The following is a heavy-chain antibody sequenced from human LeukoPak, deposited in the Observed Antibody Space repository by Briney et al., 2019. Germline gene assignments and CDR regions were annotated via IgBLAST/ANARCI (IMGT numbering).Heavy chain of an antibody. J-gene: IGHJ4*02. CDR1: GFTFSSYG. CDR3: AKDDPYYDFWSGSY. CDR2: IRYDGSNK. D-gene: IGHD3-3*01. Sequence: PGGSLRLSCAASGFTFSSYGMHWVRQAPGKGLEWVAFIRYDGSNKYYADPVKGRFTISRDNSKNTLYLQMNSLRAEDTAVYYCAKDDPYYDFWSGSYWGQGTLVTVSS. V-gene: IGHV3-30*02.